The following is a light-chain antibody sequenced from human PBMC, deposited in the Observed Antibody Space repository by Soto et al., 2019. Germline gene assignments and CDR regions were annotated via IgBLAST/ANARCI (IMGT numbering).Light chain of an antibody. J-gene: IGLJ3*02. CDR3: CSYAGSRV. Sequence: QSALTQPASVSGSPGQSITISCTGTSSDVGSYNLVSWYQQHRGKAPKLMIYEGSKRPSGVSNRFSGSKSGNTASLTISGLQAEDEADYYCCSYAGSRVFGGGTKLTVL. CDR1: SSDVGSYNL. V-gene: IGLV2-23*01. CDR2: EGS.